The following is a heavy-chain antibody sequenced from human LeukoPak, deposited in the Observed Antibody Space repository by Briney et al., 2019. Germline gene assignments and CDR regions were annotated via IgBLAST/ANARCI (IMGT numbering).Heavy chain of an antibody. D-gene: IGHD5-18*01. Sequence: GGSLRLSCAASGFTFGDYAMHWVRQAPGKGLEWVSGISWNSGSIGYADSVKGRFTISRDNAKNSLYLQMNSLRAEDTALYYCAKVMEDTAMGTFDYWGQGTLVTVSS. V-gene: IGHV3-9*01. CDR2: ISWNSGSI. J-gene: IGHJ4*02. CDR1: GFTFGDYA. CDR3: AKVMEDTAMGTFDY.